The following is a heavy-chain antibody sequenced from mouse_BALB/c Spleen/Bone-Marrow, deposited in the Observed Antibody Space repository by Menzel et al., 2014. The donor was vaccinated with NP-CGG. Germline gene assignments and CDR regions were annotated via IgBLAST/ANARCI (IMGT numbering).Heavy chain of an antibody. CDR2: INPSTGYT. D-gene: IGHD1-1*01. CDR3: ARIYYYGRDY. CDR1: GYTFTNYW. J-gene: IGHJ2*01. Sequence: QVQLQQSGAELAKPGASVKMSCKASGYTFTNYWMHWVKQRPGQGLEWIGYINPSTGYTEYNQKFKDKATLTADKSSSTAYMQLSSLTSEDSAVYYCARIYYYGRDYWGQGTTLTFSS. V-gene: IGHV1-7*01.